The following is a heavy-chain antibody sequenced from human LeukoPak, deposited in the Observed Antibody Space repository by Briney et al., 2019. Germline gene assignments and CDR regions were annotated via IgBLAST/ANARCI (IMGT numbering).Heavy chain of an antibody. V-gene: IGHV3-21*01. CDR2: ISSSSSYI. Sequence: PGGSLRLSCAASGFTFSSYSMNWVRQAPGKGLEWVSSISSSSSYIYYADSVKGRFTISRDNAKNSLYLQMNSLRAEDTAVYYCARDRGGLQPLDYWGQGTLVTVSS. CDR1: GFTFSSYS. D-gene: IGHD4-11*01. J-gene: IGHJ4*02. CDR3: ARDRGGLQPLDY.